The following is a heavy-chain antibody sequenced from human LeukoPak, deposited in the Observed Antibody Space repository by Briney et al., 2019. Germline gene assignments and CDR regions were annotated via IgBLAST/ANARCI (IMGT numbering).Heavy chain of an antibody. V-gene: IGHV3-48*04. J-gene: IGHJ4*02. Sequence: PGGSLRLSCAASGFTFSSYSMNWVRQAPGKGLEWVSYISSSSSTVYYADSVKGRFTISRDNAKNSLYLQMNSLRAEDTAVYYCARDYHYYYDSSGYVYWGQGTLVTVSS. CDR1: GFTFSSYS. CDR2: ISSSSSTV. D-gene: IGHD3-22*01. CDR3: ARDYHYYYDSSGYVY.